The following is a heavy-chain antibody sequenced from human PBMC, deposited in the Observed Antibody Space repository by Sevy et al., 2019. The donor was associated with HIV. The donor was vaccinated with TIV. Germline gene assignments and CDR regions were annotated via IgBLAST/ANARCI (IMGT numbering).Heavy chain of an antibody. Sequence: GGSLRLSCSASGFTFSDYGMHWVRQPPGKGLEWVAGITWNSGSSGYADSVKGRFTVSRDNAKNSLSLEMSNLRPDDTALYYCAKSIDPPRGKYFYNYYGLDVWGQGTTVTVSS. V-gene: IGHV3-9*01. J-gene: IGHJ6*02. CDR3: AKSIDPPRGKYFYNYYGLDV. CDR2: ITWNSGSS. D-gene: IGHD3-10*01. CDR1: GFTFSDYG.